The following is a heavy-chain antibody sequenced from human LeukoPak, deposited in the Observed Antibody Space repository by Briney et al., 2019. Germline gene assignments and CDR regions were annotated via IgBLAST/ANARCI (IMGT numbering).Heavy chain of an antibody. CDR2: ISSSSSYI. CDR3: AKTGGNYDYVWGSYRYLYFDY. V-gene: IGHV3-21*04. J-gene: IGHJ4*02. CDR1: GFTFRSYS. Sequence: GGSLRLSCAASGFTFRSYSMNWVRQAPGKGLEWVSSISSSSSYIYYADSVKGRFTISRDNAKNSLYLQMNSLRAEDTAVYYCAKTGGNYDYVWGSYRYLYFDYWGQGTLVTVSS. D-gene: IGHD3-16*02.